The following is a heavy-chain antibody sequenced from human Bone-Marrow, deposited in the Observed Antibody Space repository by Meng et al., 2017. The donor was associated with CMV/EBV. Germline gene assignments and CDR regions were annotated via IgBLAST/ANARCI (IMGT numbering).Heavy chain of an antibody. D-gene: IGHD2-21*01. J-gene: IGHJ4*02. CDR1: GYTFTGYY. Sequence: ASVKVSCKASGYTFTGYYMHWVRQAPGQGLEWMGWINPNSGGTNYAQKFQGRVTMTRDTSISTPYMELSRLRPDYTAVYYWARDEWGVYCGGDCYALDYWGQGTLVTVSS. V-gene: IGHV1-2*02. CDR3: ARDEWGVYCGGDCYALDY. CDR2: INPNSGGT.